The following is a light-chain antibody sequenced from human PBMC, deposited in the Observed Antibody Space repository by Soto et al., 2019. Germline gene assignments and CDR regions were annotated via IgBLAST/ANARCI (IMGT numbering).Light chain of an antibody. V-gene: IGLV2-14*01. CDR2: QVS. CDR3: SSYTSSSTLWV. Sequence: QSALTQPPSASGSPGQSVTISCTGTSSDVGGWNYVSWYHQYPGKAPKLLIYQVSNRPSGVSNRFSGSKSGNTASLTISGLQAEDEADYYCSSYTSSSTLWVFGGGTKLTVL. J-gene: IGLJ3*02. CDR1: SSDVGGWNY.